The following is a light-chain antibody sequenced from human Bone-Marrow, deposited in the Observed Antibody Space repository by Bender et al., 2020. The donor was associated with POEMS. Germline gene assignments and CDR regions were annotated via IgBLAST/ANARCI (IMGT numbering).Light chain of an antibody. CDR1: SSNIGNNY. V-gene: IGLV1-51*02. Sequence: QSVLTQPPSVSAAPGQKVTISCSGSSSNIGNNYVSWYQQLPGTAPKVVMYENDHRPSGIPDRFSGSKSGSSATLGITGLQTGDEADYYCGTWDTTLSAFVFGTGTKVTVL. J-gene: IGLJ1*01. CDR2: END. CDR3: GTWDTTLSAFV.